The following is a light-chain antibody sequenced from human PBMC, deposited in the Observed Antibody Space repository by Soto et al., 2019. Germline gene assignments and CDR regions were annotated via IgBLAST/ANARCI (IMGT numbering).Light chain of an antibody. CDR1: SSDVGGYNY. V-gene: IGLV2-11*01. Sequence: QSALTQPRSVSGSPGQSVTISCTGTSSDVGGYNYVSWYLQHPGKAPKLMIYDVSKRPSGVPDRFSGSKSGNTASLTISGLQAEDEADYYCCSYAGSYKGYVFGTGTKLTVL. CDR3: CSYAGSYKGYV. J-gene: IGLJ1*01. CDR2: DVS.